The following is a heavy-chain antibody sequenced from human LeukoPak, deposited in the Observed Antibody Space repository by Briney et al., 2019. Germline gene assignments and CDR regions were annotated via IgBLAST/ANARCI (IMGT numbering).Heavy chain of an antibody. CDR2: ISYDGNGSNK. Sequence: PGGSLRLSCAASGFTFSSYAMSWVRQAPGKGLEWVAVISYDGNGSNKYYADSVKGRFTISRDNSKNTLYLQMNSLRVEDTAVYYCAKGGQVVVGATRGMMLLDIWGQGTMVTVSS. CDR3: AKGGQVVVGATRGMMLLDI. J-gene: IGHJ3*02. V-gene: IGHV3-30*18. D-gene: IGHD2-15*01. CDR1: GFTFSSYA.